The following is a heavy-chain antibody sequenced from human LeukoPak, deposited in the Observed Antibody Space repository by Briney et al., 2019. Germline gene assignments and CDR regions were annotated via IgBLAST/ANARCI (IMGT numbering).Heavy chain of an antibody. V-gene: IGHV3-23*01. CDR2: ISGSGGST. Sequence: PGGTLRLSCAASGFTFSSYGMSWVRQAPGKGLEWVSAISGSGGSTYYADSVKGRFTISRDNSKNTLYLQMNSLRAEDTALYYCARDGLGEQQYDIWGQGTMVTVSS. CDR3: ARDGLGEQQYDI. D-gene: IGHD3-10*01. CDR1: GFTFSSYG. J-gene: IGHJ3*02.